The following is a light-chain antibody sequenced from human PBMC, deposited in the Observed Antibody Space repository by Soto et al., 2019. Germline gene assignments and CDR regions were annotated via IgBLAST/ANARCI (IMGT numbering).Light chain of an antibody. V-gene: IGKV3-20*01. CDR3: QQYGSSPLS. CDR1: QNVISNY. CDR2: GAS. J-gene: IGKJ4*01. Sequence: EIKLTQSPGTLSLSPGERATLSCRASQNVISNYLAWYQVKPGQAPRLFIYGASSRATAIPNRFTGSGSGSDFTLTITKLEPEDFAMYYCQQYGSSPLSFGGGTKVEI.